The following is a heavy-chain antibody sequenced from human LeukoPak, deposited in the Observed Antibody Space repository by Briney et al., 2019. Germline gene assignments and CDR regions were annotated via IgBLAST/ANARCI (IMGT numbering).Heavy chain of an antibody. J-gene: IGHJ4*02. V-gene: IGHV3-23*01. CDR2: ISGSGGST. CDR1: GFTFSSYA. D-gene: IGHD3-22*01. CDR3: ANSGNYYDSSGHDY. Sequence: GGSLRLSCVASGFTFSSYAMSWVRQAPGKGLEWVSGISGSGGSTYYADSVKGRCTISRDTSKNTLYLQMNSLRAEDTAVYYCANSGNYYDSSGHDYWGQGTLVTVSS.